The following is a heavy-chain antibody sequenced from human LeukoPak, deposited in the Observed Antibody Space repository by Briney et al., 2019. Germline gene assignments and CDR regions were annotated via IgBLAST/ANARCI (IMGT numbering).Heavy chain of an antibody. D-gene: IGHD5-12*01. Sequence: SETLSLTCTVSGGSISSSSYYWGWIRQPPGKGLEWIGYIYYSGSTNYNPSLKSRVTISVDTSKNQFSLKLSSVTAADTAVYYCARVYGSGYDFRGAFDIWGQGTMVTVSS. V-gene: IGHV4-61*05. J-gene: IGHJ3*02. CDR1: GGSISSSSYY. CDR2: IYYSGST. CDR3: ARVYGSGYDFRGAFDI.